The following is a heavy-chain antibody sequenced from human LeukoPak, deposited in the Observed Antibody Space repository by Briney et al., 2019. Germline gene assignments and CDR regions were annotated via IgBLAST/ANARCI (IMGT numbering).Heavy chain of an antibody. Sequence: PSETLSLTCTVSGGSISSYYWSWIRQPPGKGLEWIGYIYYSGSTNYNPSLKSRVTISVDTSKNQFSLKLSSVTAADTAVYYCAREGTDDYGDYFGYWGQGTLVTVSS. V-gene: IGHV4-59*01. CDR3: AREGTDDYGDYFGY. CDR2: IYYSGST. CDR1: GGSISSYY. J-gene: IGHJ4*02. D-gene: IGHD4-17*01.